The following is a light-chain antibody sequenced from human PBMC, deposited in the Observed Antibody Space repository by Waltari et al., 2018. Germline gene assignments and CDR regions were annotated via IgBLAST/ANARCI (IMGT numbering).Light chain of an antibody. CDR2: DVS. J-gene: IGLJ1*01. Sequence: SALTQPASMSGSPGQSITISCTGTRSDIGLYDYVSWYQQHPGKAPKLIISDVSQRPSGVTARFSGSKSGYTASLTISGLQTEDEADYYCSAYTATDTYVFGSGTTVIVL. CDR1: RSDIGLYDY. CDR3: SAYTATDTYV. V-gene: IGLV2-14*03.